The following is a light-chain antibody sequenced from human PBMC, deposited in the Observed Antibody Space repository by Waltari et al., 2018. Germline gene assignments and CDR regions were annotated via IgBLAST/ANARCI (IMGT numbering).Light chain of an antibody. J-gene: IGLJ2*01. CDR2: SDS. CDR3: QVWDSTTVV. Sequence: SYELTQPLSVSVALGQTARITCGENNILSKNVQWYLQKPGQAPVMVIYSDSNRPSGIPERFSGSNSGNTATLTISRAQAGDEADYYCQVWDSTTVVFGGGTKLTVL. CDR1: NILSKN. V-gene: IGLV3-9*01.